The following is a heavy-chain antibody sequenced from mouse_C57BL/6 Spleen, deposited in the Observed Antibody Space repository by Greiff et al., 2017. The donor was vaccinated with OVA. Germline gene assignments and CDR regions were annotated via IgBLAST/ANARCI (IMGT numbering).Heavy chain of an antibody. CDR2: IRSKSNNYAT. CDR3: VRDGSSHYFDY. J-gene: IGHJ2*01. V-gene: IGHV10-1*01. Sequence: DVQLQESGGGLVQPKGSLKLSCAASGFSFNTYAMNWVRQAPGKGLEWVARIRSKSNNYATYYADSVKDRFTISRDDSESMLYLQMNNLKTEDTAMYYCVRDGSSHYFDYWGQGTTLTVSS. D-gene: IGHD1-1*01. CDR1: GFSFNTYA.